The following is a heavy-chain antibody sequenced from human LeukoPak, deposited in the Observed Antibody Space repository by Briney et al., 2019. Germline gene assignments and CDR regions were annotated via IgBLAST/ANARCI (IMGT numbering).Heavy chain of an antibody. D-gene: IGHD3-16*01. CDR3: ARGVWGNDRRRFDV. CDR1: GYTLIELS. Sequence: ASVTVSRQVSGYTLIELSMHWLRQAPGKGLAWMGGIDPEDGETIYAQKFQGRVTFSADKFTNTAYMELTSLRSEDTAVYYCARGVWGNDRRRFDVWGQGTLVTVSS. V-gene: IGHV1-24*01. CDR2: IDPEDGET. J-gene: IGHJ4*02.